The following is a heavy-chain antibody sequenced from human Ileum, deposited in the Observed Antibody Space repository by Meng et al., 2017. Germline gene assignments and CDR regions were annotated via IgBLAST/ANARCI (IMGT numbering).Heavy chain of an antibody. V-gene: IGHV4-4*02. D-gene: IGHD1-14*01. CDR2: IYESGTT. CDR3: ARVSYNKGSPKFDS. Sequence: QVQLQESGAGLVKPSETLSLSCAVSGDSIRNGNWWSWVRQPPGKGLEWIGEIYESGTTNYNPSLKSRVTISVDKSKNEFSLKLSSVTAADTALYYCARVSYNKGSPKFDSWGQGTLVTVSS. CDR1: GDSIRNGNW. J-gene: IGHJ4*02.